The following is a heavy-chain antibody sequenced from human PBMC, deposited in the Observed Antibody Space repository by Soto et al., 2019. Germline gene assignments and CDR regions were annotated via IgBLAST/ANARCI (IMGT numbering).Heavy chain of an antibody. CDR2: IIPIFGTA. CDR3: ASPRYCSSNSCSHGFYGAFDI. V-gene: IGHV1-69*01. CDR1: GGTFSSYA. Sequence: QVQLVQSGAEVKKPGSSVKVSCKASGGTFSSYAISWVRQAPGQGLEWMGGIIPIFGTANYAQKFQGRVTITADESTSTAYMELSSLRSEDTAVYYCASPRYCSSNSCSHGFYGAFDIWGQGTMVTVSS. J-gene: IGHJ3*02. D-gene: IGHD2-2*01.